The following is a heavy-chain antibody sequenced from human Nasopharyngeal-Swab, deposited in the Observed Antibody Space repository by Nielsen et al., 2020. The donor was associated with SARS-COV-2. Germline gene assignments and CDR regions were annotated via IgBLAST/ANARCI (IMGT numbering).Heavy chain of an antibody. J-gene: IGHJ3*02. V-gene: IGHV3-33*01. Sequence: SLRLSCTVSGFTFSSYGMHWVRQAPGKGLEWVAVIWYDGSYKYYGDSVKGRFTISRDNSKNTLYLEMNNLRVEDTAVYYCARDRVGWLQLSPDAFDIWGQGTMVTVSS. CDR1: GFTFSSYG. CDR2: IWYDGSYK. D-gene: IGHD5-24*01. CDR3: ARDRVGWLQLSPDAFDI.